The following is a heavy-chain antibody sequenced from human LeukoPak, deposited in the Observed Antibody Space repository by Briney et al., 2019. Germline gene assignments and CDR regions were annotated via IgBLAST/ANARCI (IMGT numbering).Heavy chain of an antibody. CDR3: ARDGLDSSSPRGYFQH. V-gene: IGHV4-30-2*01. D-gene: IGHD6-6*01. Sequence: SETLSLTCTVSGGSISSGGYYWSWIRQPPGKGLEWIGYIYHSGSTYYNPSLKSRVTISVDRSKNQFSLKLSSVTAADTAVYYCARDGLDSSSPRGYFQHWGQGTLVTVSS. CDR2: IYHSGST. CDR1: GGSISSGGYY. J-gene: IGHJ1*01.